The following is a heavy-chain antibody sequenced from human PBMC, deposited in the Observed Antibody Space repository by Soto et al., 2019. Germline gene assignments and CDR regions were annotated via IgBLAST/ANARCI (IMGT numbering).Heavy chain of an antibody. Sequence: QMQLVQSGAEVKKPGSTVTVSCKALGNTFTYRYLHWVRQARAQALEWMGWITTLNGDVHYAQRFQVRVSITRDRSINTAYMRLRSLRSEDTAMYYCASGGAGSGPFTWELPDHWGQGTLVTVSS. CDR3: ASGGAGSGPFTWELPDH. CDR1: GNTFTYRY. D-gene: IGHD1-26*01. CDR2: ITTLNGDV. J-gene: IGHJ4*02. V-gene: IGHV1-45*02.